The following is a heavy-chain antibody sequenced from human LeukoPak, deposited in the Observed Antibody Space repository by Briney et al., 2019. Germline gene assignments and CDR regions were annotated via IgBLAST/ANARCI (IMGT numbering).Heavy chain of an antibody. D-gene: IGHD2-15*01. Sequence: GGSLRLSCTASGFTFSSYSMNWVRQAPGKGLEWVSYISSSGSTIYYADSVKGRFTISRDNAKNSLYLQMNSLRAEDTAVYYCARDLSLYCSGGSCYSLNYWGQGTLVTVSS. CDR3: ARDLSLYCSGGSCYSLNY. V-gene: IGHV3-48*04. CDR2: ISSSGSTI. CDR1: GFTFSSYS. J-gene: IGHJ4*02.